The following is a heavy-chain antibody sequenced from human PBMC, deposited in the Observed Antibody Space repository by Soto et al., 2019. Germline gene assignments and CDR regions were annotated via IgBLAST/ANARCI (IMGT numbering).Heavy chain of an antibody. CDR2: INSDGSST. CDR3: VRTSLVVAAATREDY. CDR1: GFTFSSYW. J-gene: IGHJ4*02. V-gene: IGHV3-74*01. Sequence: ELQLVESGGGLVQPGGSLRLSCAASGFTFSSYWMHWVRQAPGKGLVWVSRINSDGSSTSYADSVKGRFTISRDNDKNTLYLQMNGLRAEDTAVYYCVRTSLVVAAATREDYWGQGTLVTVSS. D-gene: IGHD2-15*01.